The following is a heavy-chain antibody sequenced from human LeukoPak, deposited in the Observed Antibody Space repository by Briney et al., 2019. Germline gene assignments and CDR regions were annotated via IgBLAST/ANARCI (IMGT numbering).Heavy chain of an antibody. CDR3: ARGPSGDTAIVVSYYFDY. D-gene: IGHD5-18*01. J-gene: IGHJ4*02. V-gene: IGHV4-59*01. CDR2: IYYSGST. Sequence: SETLSLTCTVSGGSISSYYWNWIRQPPGKGLEWIGYIYYSGSTNYNPSLKSRVTISVDTSKNQFSLKLSSVTAADTAVYYCARGPSGDTAIVVSYYFDYWGQGTLVTVSS. CDR1: GGSISSYY.